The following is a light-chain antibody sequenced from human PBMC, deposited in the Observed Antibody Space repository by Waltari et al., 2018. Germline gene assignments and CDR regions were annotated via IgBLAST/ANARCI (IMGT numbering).Light chain of an antibody. J-gene: IGKJ4*01. CDR3: LQHYRYPRT. CDR1: QDISNY. Sequence: DIQMTQSPSAMSASVGDRVTITCRASQDISNYLVWFQQKPGKVPQRLIYAASTLETGVPSRFSGSGSGTEFTLTISSLQPEDFATYYCLQHYRYPRTFGGGTKVEIK. CDR2: AAS. V-gene: IGKV1-17*03.